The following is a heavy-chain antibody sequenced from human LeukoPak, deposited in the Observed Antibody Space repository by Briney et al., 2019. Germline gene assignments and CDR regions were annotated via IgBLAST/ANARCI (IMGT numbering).Heavy chain of an antibody. D-gene: IGHD4-23*01. CDR1: GFTFDDYA. J-gene: IGHJ4*02. CDR3: AKGGNYGGNSRLNY. Sequence: GGSLRLSCAASGFTFDDYAMHWVRQGPGKGLEWVSLISGDGGSTYYADSVKGRFTISRDNSKNSLYLQMNSLRTEDTVLYYCAKGGNYGGNSRLNYWGQGTLVTVSS. V-gene: IGHV3-43*02. CDR2: ISGDGGST.